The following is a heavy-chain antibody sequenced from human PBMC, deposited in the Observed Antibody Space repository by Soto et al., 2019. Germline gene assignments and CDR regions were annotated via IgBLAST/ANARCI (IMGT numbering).Heavy chain of an antibody. CDR2: IYYSGST. V-gene: IGHV4-31*03. Sequence: QVQLQESGPGLVKPSQTLSLTCTVSGGSISSGGYYWSWIRQHPGKGLEWIGYIYYSGSTYYNPSLKSRVTISVGASKNQFSLKLSSVTAADTAVYYCARYCSSTSCRDYYYYYMDVWGKGTTVTVSS. D-gene: IGHD2-2*01. CDR1: GGSISSGGYY. J-gene: IGHJ6*03. CDR3: ARYCSSTSCRDYYYYYMDV.